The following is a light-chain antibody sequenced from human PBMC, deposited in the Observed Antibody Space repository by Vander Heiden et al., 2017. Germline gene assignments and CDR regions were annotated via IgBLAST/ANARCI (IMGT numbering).Light chain of an antibody. Sequence: ENLLTQSPDTLSLSPGERATLSCRASQSLSSTYLAWYQQKPGQAPRLLISGASSRATGIPDRFSGSGSGTDFTLTISSLEPEDFAVYYCQQYDNSPSWTFGQGTRVEIK. CDR2: GAS. CDR1: QSLSSTY. J-gene: IGKJ1*01. CDR3: QQYDNSPSWT. V-gene: IGKV3-20*01.